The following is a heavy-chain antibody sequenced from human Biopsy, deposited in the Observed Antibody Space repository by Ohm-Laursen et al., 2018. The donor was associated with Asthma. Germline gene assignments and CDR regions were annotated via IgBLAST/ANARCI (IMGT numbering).Heavy chain of an antibody. V-gene: IGHV4-31*03. Sequence: TLSLTCTVSGGSISSGGYYWTWVRQRPGKGLEWIGNIYHRGNTKYNPSLKSRLSFSVDTSKNQFSLKLSSVTAADTAIYFCARDYYDFWNRSVYTYFGMDVWGRGTTVGVSS. CDR2: IYHRGNT. CDR3: ARDYYDFWNRSVYTYFGMDV. D-gene: IGHD3-3*01. J-gene: IGHJ6*02. CDR1: GGSISSGGYY.